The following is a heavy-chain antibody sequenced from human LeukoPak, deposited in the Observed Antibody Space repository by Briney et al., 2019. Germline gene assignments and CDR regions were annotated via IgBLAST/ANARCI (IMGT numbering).Heavy chain of an antibody. CDR1: GFTFSSSA. J-gene: IGHJ4*02. CDR2: ISASGGST. Sequence: TGGSLRLSCAASGFTFSSSAMSWVRQVPGKGLEWVSGISASGGSTSYADFVKGRFTISRDNSKNTLYLQMNSLRPEDTAVYYCARGSVGTPPPFDFWGQGTLVTVSS. CDR3: ARGSVGTPPPFDF. V-gene: IGHV3-23*01. D-gene: IGHD2-15*01.